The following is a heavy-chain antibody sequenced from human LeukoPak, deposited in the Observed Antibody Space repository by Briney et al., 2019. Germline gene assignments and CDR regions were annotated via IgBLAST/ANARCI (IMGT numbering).Heavy chain of an antibody. V-gene: IGHV4-39*07. CDR1: GGSISSSSYF. CDR3: ARSTMVNTATGWFDP. J-gene: IGHJ5*02. Sequence: SETLSLTCTVSGGSISSSSYFWGWVRQPPGKGLEWIGSILYSGSSYYNPSLKSRVTISVDTPKNQFSLKLSSVTAADTAMYYCARSTMVNTATGWFDPWGQGTLVTVSS. D-gene: IGHD4/OR15-4a*01. CDR2: ILYSGSS.